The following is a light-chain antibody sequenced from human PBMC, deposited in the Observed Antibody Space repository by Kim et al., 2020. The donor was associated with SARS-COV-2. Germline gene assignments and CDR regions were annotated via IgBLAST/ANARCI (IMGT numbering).Light chain of an antibody. V-gene: IGKV1-27*01. J-gene: IGKJ3*01. CDR3: QKYDGAPFT. Sequence: ASIGDRVTITCRARQDIRTYLAWYQQKPGIPPKLLIYGNSTLQPAVPSRFSGSGFGTDFTLTISSLRPEDVATYYCQKYDGAPFTFGPGTKVDIK. CDR2: GNS. CDR1: QDIRTY.